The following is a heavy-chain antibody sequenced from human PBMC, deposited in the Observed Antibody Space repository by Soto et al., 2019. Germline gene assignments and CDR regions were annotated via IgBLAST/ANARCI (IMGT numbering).Heavy chain of an antibody. Sequence: WASVKVSCKASGYTFTGYYIHWVRQAPGQGLEWMGWINPNSDGTKYAQKFQGWVTMTRDTSISTAYMELSRLRSDDTAVYYCAREVSGGDFDYWGQGTLVTVSS. D-gene: IGHD3-10*01. CDR1: GYTFTGYY. J-gene: IGHJ4*02. CDR2: INPNSDGT. V-gene: IGHV1-2*04. CDR3: AREVSGGDFDY.